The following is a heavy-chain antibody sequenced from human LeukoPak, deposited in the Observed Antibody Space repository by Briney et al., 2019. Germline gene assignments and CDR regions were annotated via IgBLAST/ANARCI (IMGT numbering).Heavy chain of an antibody. CDR3: AREYGSGSYYYDY. CDR2: VSGSGGST. V-gene: IGHV3-23*01. CDR1: GYTFSSYA. D-gene: IGHD3-10*01. J-gene: IGHJ4*02. Sequence: GGSLRLSCAASGYTFSSYAMTWVRQAPGKGLQWVSAVSGSGGSTYYADSVKGRFTISRDNSKNTLYLQMNTLRAEDTAVYYCAREYGSGSYYYDYWGQGTLVTVSS.